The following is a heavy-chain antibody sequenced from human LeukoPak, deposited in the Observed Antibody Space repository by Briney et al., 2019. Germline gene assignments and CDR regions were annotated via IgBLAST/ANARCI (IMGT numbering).Heavy chain of an antibody. CDR1: GYTFTGYY. D-gene: IGHD3-22*01. CDR2: INPNSGGT. J-gene: IGHJ5*02. V-gene: IGHV1-2*02. Sequence: ASVKVSCKASGYTFTGYYMHWVRQAPGQGLEWMGWINPNSGGTNYAQKFQGRVTMTRDTSISTAYMELSRLRSDDTAVYYCARTEVYYYDSSRRFDHWGQGTLVTVSS. CDR3: ARTEVYYYDSSRRFDH.